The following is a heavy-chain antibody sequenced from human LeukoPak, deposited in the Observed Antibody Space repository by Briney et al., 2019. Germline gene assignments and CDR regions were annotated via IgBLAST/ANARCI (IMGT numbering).Heavy chain of an antibody. CDR2: IYTSGST. J-gene: IGHJ4*02. V-gene: IGHV4-61*02. CDR1: GGSISSGSYY. CDR3: ARETTYENVLRYFDWLGGLYFDY. D-gene: IGHD3-9*01. Sequence: PSETLSLTCTVSGGSISSGSYYWSWIRQPAGKGLEWIGRIYTSGSTNYNPSLKSRVTISVDTSKNQFSLKLSSVTAADTAVYYCARETTYENVLRYFDWLGGLYFDYWGQGTLVTVSS.